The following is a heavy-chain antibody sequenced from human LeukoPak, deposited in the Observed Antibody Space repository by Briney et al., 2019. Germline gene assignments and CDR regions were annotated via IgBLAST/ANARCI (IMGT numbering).Heavy chain of an antibody. CDR2: LVYDARS. V-gene: IGHV3-33*01. CDR1: VFPFSSDG. CDR3: ARDISAAFDF. D-gene: IGHD6-25*01. J-gene: IGHJ4*02. Sequence: GGSLRLSCVASVFPFSSDGMHWVRQAPGKGLEWVARLVYDARSDYANSVKGRFSISRDDSKNTLFLDMSNLRVEDTALYYCARDISAAFDFWGQGVLVTVSS.